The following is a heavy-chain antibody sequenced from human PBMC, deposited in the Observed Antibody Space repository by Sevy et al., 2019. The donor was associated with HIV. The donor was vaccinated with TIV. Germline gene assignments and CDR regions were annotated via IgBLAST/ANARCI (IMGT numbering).Heavy chain of an antibody. J-gene: IGHJ5*02. CDR3: ARVGTIRYPNSPFDP. Sequence: GGCLRLSCAASGFTFSDYYMSCIRQAPGKGLEWVSYISSSGSTIYYADSVKGRFTISRDNAKNSLYLQMNSLRAEDSAVYYCARVGTIRYPNSPFDPWGQGTLVTVSS. V-gene: IGHV3-11*04. CDR2: ISSSGSTI. D-gene: IGHD1-1*01. CDR1: GFTFSDYY.